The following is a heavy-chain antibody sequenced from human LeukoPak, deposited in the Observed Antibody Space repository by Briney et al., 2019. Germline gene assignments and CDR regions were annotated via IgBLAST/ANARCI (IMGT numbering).Heavy chain of an antibody. V-gene: IGHV3-66*01. D-gene: IGHD1-7*01. CDR2: IYSGGST. CDR3: AREGNYYFDY. CDR1: GFTVTTNY. J-gene: IGHJ4*02. Sequence: GGSLRLSCAVSGFTVTTNYMSWVRQAPGKGLEWVSIIYSGGSTSYADSVKGRFTISRDNSKNTLYLQMNSLRVEDTAVYYCAREGNYYFDYWGQGTLVTVSS.